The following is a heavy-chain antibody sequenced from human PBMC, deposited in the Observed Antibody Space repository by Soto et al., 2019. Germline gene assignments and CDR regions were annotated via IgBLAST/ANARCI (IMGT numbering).Heavy chain of an antibody. CDR1: GGSISSGGYY. CDR2: IYYSGST. V-gene: IGHV4-31*03. Sequence: QVQLQESGPGLVKPSQTLSLTCTVSGGSISSGGYYWSWIRQHPGKGLEWIGYIYYSGSTYYNPYLKSRVTISVDTSKNQFSLKLSSVTAADTAVYYCARDRFSGYCSGGSCYPNWFDPWGQGTLVTVSS. J-gene: IGHJ5*02. CDR3: ARDRFSGYCSGGSCYPNWFDP. D-gene: IGHD2-15*01.